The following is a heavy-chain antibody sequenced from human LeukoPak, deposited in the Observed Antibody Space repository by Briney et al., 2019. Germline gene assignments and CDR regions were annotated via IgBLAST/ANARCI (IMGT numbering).Heavy chain of an antibody. V-gene: IGHV3-43*02. CDR1: GFTFDDYA. CDR3: ARGGWELLNRGDFDY. D-gene: IGHD1-26*01. CDR2: ISGDGSRT. J-gene: IGHJ4*02. Sequence: GGSLRLSCAASGFTFDDYAIHWVRQVPGKGLEWVSLISGDGSRTYYADSLKGRFTISRDNAKNSLYLQMNSLRAEDTAVYYCARGGWELLNRGDFDYWGQGTLVTVSS.